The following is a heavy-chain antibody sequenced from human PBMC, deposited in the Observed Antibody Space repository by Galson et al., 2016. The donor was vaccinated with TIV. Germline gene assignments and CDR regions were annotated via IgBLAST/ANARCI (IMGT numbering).Heavy chain of an antibody. V-gene: IGHV4-59*01. Sequence: ETLSLTCTVSGGSISTYYWSGIRQPPGKGLEWSGYIDSSGNTNYNPSLKSRVTISVETSKNKFSLKLSSVTAADTAVYYCARYNCSAASCYRTYHYYGIDVWGQEATVTVSS. CDR1: GGSISTYY. CDR3: ARYNCSAASCYRTYHYYGIDV. CDR2: IDSSGNT. D-gene: IGHD2-15*01. J-gene: IGHJ6*02.